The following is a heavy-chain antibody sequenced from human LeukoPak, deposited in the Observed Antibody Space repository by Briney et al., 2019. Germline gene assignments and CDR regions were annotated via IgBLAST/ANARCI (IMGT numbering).Heavy chain of an antibody. CDR2: VYSTGST. CDR3: ARDRGIAAAGRYPFDY. Sequence: KTSETLSLTCTVSGDSISSGTYYWSWIRQPAGKGLEWIGRVYSTGSTNYNPSLKSRVTISVDTSKNQFSLKLSSVTAADTAVYYCARDRGIAAAGRYPFDYWGQGTLVTVSS. V-gene: IGHV4-61*02. J-gene: IGHJ4*02. D-gene: IGHD6-13*01. CDR1: GDSISSGTYY.